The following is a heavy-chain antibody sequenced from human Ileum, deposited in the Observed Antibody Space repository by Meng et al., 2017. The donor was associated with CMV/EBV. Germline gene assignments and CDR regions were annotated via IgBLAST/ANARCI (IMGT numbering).Heavy chain of an antibody. CDR2: ISYEGSNK. D-gene: IGHD2-15*01. CDR1: GFTFSSYA. CDR3: ARDQGGYCSGGSCYSGWFDP. V-gene: IGHV3-30-3*01. J-gene: IGHJ5*02. Sequence: GGSLRLSCAASGFTFSSYAMHWVRQAPGKGLEWVAVISYEGSNKYYADSVKGRFTISRDNSKNTLYLQMNSLRAEDTAVYYCARDQGGYCSGGSCYSGWFDPWGQGTLVTVSS.